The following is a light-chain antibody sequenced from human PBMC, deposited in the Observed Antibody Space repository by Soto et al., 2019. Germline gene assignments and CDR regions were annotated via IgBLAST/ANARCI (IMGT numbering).Light chain of an antibody. Sequence: SYELTQPLSVSVALGQTATITCGGNNIGSKNVHWFQQKPGQAPVLVIYRDSNRPSGIPERFSGSNSGNTATLTISRAQAGDEADYYCQVWDSGTGVFGGGTKLTVL. CDR3: QVWDSGTGV. CDR2: RDS. J-gene: IGLJ2*01. CDR1: NIGSKN. V-gene: IGLV3-9*01.